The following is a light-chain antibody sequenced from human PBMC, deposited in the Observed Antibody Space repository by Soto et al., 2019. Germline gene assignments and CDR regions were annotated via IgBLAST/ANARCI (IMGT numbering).Light chain of an antibody. Sequence: DIQMTQSPSTLSASVGDRVTITCRASQSISSWLAWYQQKPGKAPNLLIYKASSLKSGVPSRFSGSGSGTEFTLTISSLQPDDFATYYCQQYNSYLWTFGQGTKVDIK. CDR2: KAS. V-gene: IGKV1-5*03. CDR1: QSISSW. J-gene: IGKJ1*01. CDR3: QQYNSYLWT.